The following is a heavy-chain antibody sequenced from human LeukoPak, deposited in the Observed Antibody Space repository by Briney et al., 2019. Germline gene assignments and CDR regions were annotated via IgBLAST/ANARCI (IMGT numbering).Heavy chain of an antibody. CDR3: ARDTGYYFGSGDYLYYFDY. D-gene: IGHD3-10*01. CDR2: INHSGST. CDR1: GGSFSGYY. J-gene: IGHJ4*02. V-gene: IGHV4-34*01. Sequence: SETLSLTCAVYGGSFSGYYWSWIRQPPGKGLEWIGEINHSGSTNYNPSLKSRVTMSVDTSKNQFSLKLSSVTAVDTAVYYCARDTGYYFGSGDYLYYFDYWGQGTLVTVSS.